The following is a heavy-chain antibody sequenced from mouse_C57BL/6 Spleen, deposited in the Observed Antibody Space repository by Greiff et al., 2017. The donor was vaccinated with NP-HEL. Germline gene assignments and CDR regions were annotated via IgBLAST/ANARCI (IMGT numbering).Heavy chain of an antibody. V-gene: IGHV7-3*01. CDR1: GFTFTDYY. Sequence: EVQVVESGGGLVQPGGSLSLSCAASGFTFTDYYMSWFRRPPEEALEWLGFIINKANGYTTKYCASVKGRFTISRDNSQSFLYLQMNALRAEDSATYYSARSPSMVTYFDDRGQGTTLTAAS. D-gene: IGHD2-10*02. CDR3: ARSPSMVTYFDD. J-gene: IGHJ2*01. CDR2: IINKANGYTT.